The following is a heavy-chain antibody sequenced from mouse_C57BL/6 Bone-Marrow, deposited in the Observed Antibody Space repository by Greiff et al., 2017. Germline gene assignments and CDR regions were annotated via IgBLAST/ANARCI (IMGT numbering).Heavy chain of an antibody. CDR2: ISNLAYSI. Sequence: DVHLVESGGGLVQPGGSLKLSCAASGFTFSDYGMAWVRQAPRQGPEWVAFISNLAYSIYYADTVTGRFTISRENAKNTLYLEMSSLRSEDTAMYYCARLGYYYGHYAMDYWGQGTSVTVSS. CDR1: GFTFSDYG. J-gene: IGHJ4*01. CDR3: ARLGYYYGHYAMDY. D-gene: IGHD1-1*01. V-gene: IGHV5-15*01.